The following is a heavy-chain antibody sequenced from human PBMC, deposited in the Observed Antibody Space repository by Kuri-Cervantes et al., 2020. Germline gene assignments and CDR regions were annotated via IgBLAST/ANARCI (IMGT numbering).Heavy chain of an antibody. CDR3: AGGGDWPNSKIDY. CDR1: GGSISSYY. V-gene: IGHV4-4*07. Sequence: SETLSLTCSVSGGSISSYYWNWIRQPAGKGLEWIGHIYTSGSTNYNPSLKSRVTMSIDTSKNQFSLKLTSVTAADTAVYYCAGGGDWPNSKIDYWGQGTRVTGYS. CDR2: IYTSGST. J-gene: IGHJ4*02. D-gene: IGHD2-21*02.